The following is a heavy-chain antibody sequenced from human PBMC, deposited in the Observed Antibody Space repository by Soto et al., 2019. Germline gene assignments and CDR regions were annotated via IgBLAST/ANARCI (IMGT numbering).Heavy chain of an antibody. V-gene: IGHV3-23*01. Sequence: GGSLRLSCAASGFTFSSYAMSWVRQAPGKGLEWVSGISGSGGDTYYADSVKGRFTISRDNSKKTLLLQMNVLRAEEAAVYCFAKYPDMSTGSYYSSGMDLWGQGTTVTVSS. J-gene: IGHJ6*02. D-gene: IGHD3-9*01. CDR3: AKYPDMSTGSYYSSGMDL. CDR2: ISGSGGDT. CDR1: GFTFSSYA.